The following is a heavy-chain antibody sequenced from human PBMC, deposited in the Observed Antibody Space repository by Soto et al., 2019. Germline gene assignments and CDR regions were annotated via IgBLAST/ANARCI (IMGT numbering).Heavy chain of an antibody. CDR1: GYIFVNYG. V-gene: IGHV1-18*01. CDR3: VMVDNYVTPTPQDV. Sequence: QVQLVQSGDEVKKPGASVKVSCKASGYIFVNYGIAWVRQAPGQGLEWMGWISTYTGNTHSATKIQGRLTMTTDTSTSTAYMDLGSLTSDYTAVYYCVMVDNYVTPTPQDVWGQGTTVTVSS. J-gene: IGHJ6*02. D-gene: IGHD3-16*01. CDR2: ISTYTGNT.